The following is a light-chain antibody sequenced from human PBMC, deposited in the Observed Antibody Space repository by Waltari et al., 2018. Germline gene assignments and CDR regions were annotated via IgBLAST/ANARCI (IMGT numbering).Light chain of an antibody. CDR2: AAS. CDR3: LHYNSFPWT. J-gene: IGKJ1*01. Sequence: DIKMTQSPSAISESVGDRVTFPCRASQGISNYLAWFQQKPGKVPKRLIYAASSLQSGVPSRFSGSRSGTEFTLTISTLQPEDFATYFCLHYNSFPWTFGQGTQVEIK. V-gene: IGKV1-17*03. CDR1: QGISNY.